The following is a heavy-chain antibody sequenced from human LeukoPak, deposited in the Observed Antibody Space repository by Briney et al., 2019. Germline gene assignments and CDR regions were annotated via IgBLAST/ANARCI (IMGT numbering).Heavy chain of an antibody. J-gene: IGHJ4*02. CDR2: ISSSSSYI. CDR1: GFTFSSYS. Sequence: GGSLRLSCAASGFTFSSYSMNWVRQAPGKGLEWVSSISSSSSYIYYADSVKGRFTISRDNAKNSLYLQMNSLRAEDTAVYYCARVSDTSGYTTESFDYWGQGTLVTVSS. CDR3: ARVSDTSGYTTESFDY. V-gene: IGHV3-21*06. D-gene: IGHD3-22*01.